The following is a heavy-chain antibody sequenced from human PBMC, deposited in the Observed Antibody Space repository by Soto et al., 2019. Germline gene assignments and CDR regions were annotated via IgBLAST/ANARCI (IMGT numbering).Heavy chain of an antibody. Sequence: EVQLVESGGGLVKPGGFLRLSCAASGFTFSSYSMNWVRQAPGKGLEWVSSISSSSSYIYYADSVKGRFTISRDNAKNSLYLQMNSLRAEDTAVYYCARDGELDYDFWSGSPGFDYWGQGTLVTVSS. CDR3: ARDGELDYDFWSGSPGFDY. CDR1: GFTFSSYS. D-gene: IGHD3-3*01. V-gene: IGHV3-21*01. J-gene: IGHJ4*02. CDR2: ISSSSSYI.